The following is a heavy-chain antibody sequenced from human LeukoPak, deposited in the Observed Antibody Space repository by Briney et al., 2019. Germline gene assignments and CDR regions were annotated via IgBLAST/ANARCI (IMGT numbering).Heavy chain of an antibody. Sequence: SETLSLTCTVSGGSISSSSYYRGWIRQPPGKGLEWIGSIYYSGSTYYNPSLKSRATISVDTSKNQFSLKLSSVTAADTAVYYCARSRWFDPWGQGTLVTVSS. CDR2: IYYSGST. CDR1: GGSISSSSYY. CDR3: ARSRWFDP. J-gene: IGHJ5*02. V-gene: IGHV4-39*07. D-gene: IGHD2-2*01.